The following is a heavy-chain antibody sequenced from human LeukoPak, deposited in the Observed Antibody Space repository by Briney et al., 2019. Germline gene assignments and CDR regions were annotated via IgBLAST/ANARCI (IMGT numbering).Heavy chain of an antibody. J-gene: IGHJ6*02. D-gene: IGHD2-15*01. Sequence: GGSLRLSCAASGITFSNYAMSWVRQAPGKGLEWVSYISSSSSTIYYADSVKGRFTISRDNAKNSLYLQMNSLRDEDTAVYYCASGGFKGYCSGGSCYHIPYYGMDVWGQGTTVTVSS. V-gene: IGHV3-48*02. CDR2: ISSSSSTI. CDR1: GITFSNYA. CDR3: ASGGFKGYCSGGSCYHIPYYGMDV.